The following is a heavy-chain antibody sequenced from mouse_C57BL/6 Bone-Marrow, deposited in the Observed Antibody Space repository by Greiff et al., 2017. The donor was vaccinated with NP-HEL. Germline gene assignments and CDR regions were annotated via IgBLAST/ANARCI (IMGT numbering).Heavy chain of an antibody. D-gene: IGHD2-2*01. V-gene: IGHV1-78*01. CDR3: ARWPWLIPYAMDY. CDR1: GYTFTDHT. CDR2: IYPRDGST. J-gene: IGHJ4*01. Sequence: QVQLQQSDAELVKPGASVKISCKVSGYTFTDHTIHWMKQRPEQGLEWIGYIYPRDGSTKYNEKFKGKATLTSDQSSSTAYMPLNSLTSEDSAVDFCARWPWLIPYAMDYWGQGTSVSVSS.